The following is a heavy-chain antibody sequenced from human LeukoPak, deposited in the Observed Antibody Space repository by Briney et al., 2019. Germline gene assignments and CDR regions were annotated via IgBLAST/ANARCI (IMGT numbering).Heavy chain of an antibody. V-gene: IGHV3-74*01. Sequence: PGGSLRLSCAASGFTFSSYWMHWVRQAPGKGLVWVSRINSDGSSTSYADSVKGRFTISRDNAKNTLYLQMNSLRAEDTAVYYCARESGSYYAVDYWGRGTLVTVSS. J-gene: IGHJ4*02. CDR3: ARESGSYYAVDY. CDR2: INSDGSST. CDR1: GFTFSSYW. D-gene: IGHD1-26*01.